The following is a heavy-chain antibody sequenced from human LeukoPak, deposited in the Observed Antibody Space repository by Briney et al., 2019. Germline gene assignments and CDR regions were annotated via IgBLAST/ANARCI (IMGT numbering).Heavy chain of an antibody. Sequence: SETLSLTCTVSGGSISSYFWSWLRQPPGKGLEWIGYIYYSGSTNCNPSLKSRVTISVDTSKNQFSLKLTSVTTADTAVYYYARAGGVKTAALDLDYWGQGTLVTVSS. J-gene: IGHJ4*02. CDR3: ARAGGVKTAALDLDY. CDR1: GGSISSYF. V-gene: IGHV4-59*01. D-gene: IGHD6-25*01. CDR2: IYYSGST.